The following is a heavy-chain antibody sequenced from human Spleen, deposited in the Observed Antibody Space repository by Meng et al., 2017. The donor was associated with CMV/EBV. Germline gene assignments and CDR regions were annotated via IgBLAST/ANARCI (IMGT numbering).Heavy chain of an antibody. CDR2: ISWDGGST. V-gene: IGHV3-43*01. Sequence: GGSLRLSCAASGFTFDDYTMHWVRQAPGKGLEWVSLISWDGGSTYYADSVKGRFTISRDNSKNSLYLQMNSLRTEDTALYYCAKDRMTGYSYGYHFDYWGQGTLVTVSS. J-gene: IGHJ4*02. CDR1: GFTFDDYT. D-gene: IGHD5-18*01. CDR3: AKDRMTGYSYGYHFDY.